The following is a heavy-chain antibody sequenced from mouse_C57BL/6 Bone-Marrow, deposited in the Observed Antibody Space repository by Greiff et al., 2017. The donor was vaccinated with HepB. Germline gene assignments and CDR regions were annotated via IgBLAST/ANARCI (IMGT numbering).Heavy chain of an antibody. V-gene: IGHV5-16*01. D-gene: IGHD1-1*01. CDR2: INYDGSST. CDR1: GFTFSDYY. Sequence: EVKLMESEGGLVQPGRSMKLSCTASGFTFSDYYMAWVRQVPEKGLEWVANINYDGSSTYYLDSLKSRFIISRDNAKNILYLQMSSLKSEDTATYYCARVDYYGFDYWGQGTTLTVSS. CDR3: ARVDYYGFDY. J-gene: IGHJ2*01.